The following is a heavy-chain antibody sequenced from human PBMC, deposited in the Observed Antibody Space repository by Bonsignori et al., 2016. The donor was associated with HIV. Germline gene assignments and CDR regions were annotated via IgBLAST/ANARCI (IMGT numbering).Heavy chain of an antibody. D-gene: IGHD3-10*01. J-gene: IGHJ4*02. Sequence: WVRQAPGQGLEWMGWMNPNSGNTGYAQKFQGRVTMTRNTSISTAYMELSSLRSEDTAVYYCARGYYYYGSGSRIPGYWGQGTLVTVSS. V-gene: IGHV1-8*01. CDR2: MNPNSGNT. CDR3: ARGYYYYGSGSRIPGY.